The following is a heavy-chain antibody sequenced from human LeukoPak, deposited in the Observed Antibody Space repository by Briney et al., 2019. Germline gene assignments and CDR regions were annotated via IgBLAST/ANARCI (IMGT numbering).Heavy chain of an antibody. D-gene: IGHD3-3*01. Sequence: SQTLSLTCTVSGGSISSGSYYWSWIRQPAGKGLEWIGRIYTSGSTNYNPSLKSRVTIPVDTSKNQFSLKLSSVTAADTAVYYCASQYYDFWSGYSDAFDIWGQGTMVTVSS. V-gene: IGHV4-61*02. CDR2: IYTSGST. CDR1: GGSISSGSYY. CDR3: ASQYYDFWSGYSDAFDI. J-gene: IGHJ3*02.